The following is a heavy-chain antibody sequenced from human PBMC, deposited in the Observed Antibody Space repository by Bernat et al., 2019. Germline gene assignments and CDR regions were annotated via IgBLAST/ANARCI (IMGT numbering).Heavy chain of an antibody. CDR1: GYTFTSYG. J-gene: IGHJ4*02. Sequence: QVQLVQSGAEVKKPGASVKVSCKASGYTFTSYGISWVRQAPGQGLEWMGWISAYNGNTNYAQKLQGRVTMTTDTSTSTAYMELRSLRSEDTAVYYCARAQTPGIAAAGNFDYWGQGTLVTVSS. V-gene: IGHV1-18*01. CDR2: ISAYNGNT. CDR3: ARAQTPGIAAAGNFDY. D-gene: IGHD6-13*01.